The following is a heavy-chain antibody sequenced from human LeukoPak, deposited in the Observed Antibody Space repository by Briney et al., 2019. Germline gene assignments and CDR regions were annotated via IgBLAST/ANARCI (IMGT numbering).Heavy chain of an antibody. D-gene: IGHD3-22*01. Sequence: SETLSLTCTVSGGSISSYYWSWIRQPAGKGLEWIGRIYTSGSTNYNPSLKSRVTMSVDTSKNQISLKLSSVTAADTAVYYCARANYYDSSGYSRGAFDIWGQGTMVTVSS. CDR2: IYTSGST. V-gene: IGHV4-4*07. CDR3: ARANYYDSSGYSRGAFDI. J-gene: IGHJ3*02. CDR1: GGSISSYY.